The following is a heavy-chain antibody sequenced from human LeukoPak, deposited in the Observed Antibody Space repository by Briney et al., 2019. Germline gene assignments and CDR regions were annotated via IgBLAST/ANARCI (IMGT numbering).Heavy chain of an antibody. D-gene: IGHD6-19*01. CDR2: LNSDGSSI. CDR3: ARGVAGTLDY. J-gene: IGHJ4*02. V-gene: IGHV3-74*01. Sequence: GGSLRLSCAASGTFRGSWMHWVRQVPGKGRVWVSRLNSDGSSINYADSVKGRFTISRDNAENTLYLQMNSLRVEDTAVYYCARGVAGTLDYWGQGTLVTVSS. CDR1: GTFRGSW.